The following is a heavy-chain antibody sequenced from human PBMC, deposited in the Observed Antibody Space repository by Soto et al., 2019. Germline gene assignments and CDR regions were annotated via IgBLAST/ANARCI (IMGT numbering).Heavy chain of an antibody. V-gene: IGHV3-30*18. J-gene: IGHJ5*01. Sequence: VQLVESGGGVIQPGTSLRLSCAASGFTFSSHAMHWVRQVPGKGLEWVAVISYDGSNKYYGDSVKGRFTVSRDNSKNTVFLQMNSLRVEDTAVYYCAKDRVVAGIGEFDSWGQGTLVTVSS. CDR2: ISYDGSNK. CDR3: AKDRVVAGIGEFDS. CDR1: GFTFSSHA. D-gene: IGHD6-19*01.